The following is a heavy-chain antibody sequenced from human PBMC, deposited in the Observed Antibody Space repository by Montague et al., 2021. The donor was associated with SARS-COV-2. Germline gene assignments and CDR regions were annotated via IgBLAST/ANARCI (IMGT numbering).Heavy chain of an antibody. CDR3: ARDCSPVSDISPGWGYGMDV. Sequence: SLRLSCAASGFTFSSYAMHWVRQAPGKGLEWVAVISYDGSNKYCADSVKGRFTISRDNSKNTLYLQMNSLRAEDTAVYYCARDCSPVSDISPGWGYGMDVGGGGTTVAVTA. V-gene: IGHV3-30*04. CDR1: GFTFSSYA. CDR2: ISYDGSNK. J-gene: IGHJ6*04. D-gene: IGHD2-15*01.